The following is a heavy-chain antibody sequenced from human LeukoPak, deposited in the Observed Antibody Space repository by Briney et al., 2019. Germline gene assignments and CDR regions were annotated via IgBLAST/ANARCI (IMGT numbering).Heavy chain of an antibody. Sequence: PGGSLRLSCAASGFTFSSYGMHWVRQAPGKGLEWVAVIWYDGSNKYYADSVKGRFTISRDNSKNTLYLQMNSLRAEDTAVIYCAKDAGSSMIVVVGDYWGQGTLVTVSS. CDR2: IWYDGSNK. V-gene: IGHV3-33*06. CDR1: GFTFSSYG. D-gene: IGHD3-22*01. CDR3: AKDAGSSMIVVVGDY. J-gene: IGHJ4*02.